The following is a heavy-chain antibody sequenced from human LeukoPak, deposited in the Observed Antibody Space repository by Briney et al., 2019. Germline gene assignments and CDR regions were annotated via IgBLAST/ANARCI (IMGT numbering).Heavy chain of an antibody. V-gene: IGHV3-23*01. CDR3: AKWTGKFGSGSYLDY. CDR1: GFTVSSTY. CDR2: ISGSGGGT. J-gene: IGHJ4*02. Sequence: PGGSLRLSCAASGFTVSSTYLTWVRQAPGKGLEWVSGISGSGGGTYHADSVKGRLTISRDNSKNTLYLQMNSLRAEDTAVYYCAKWTGKFGSGSYLDYWGQGTVVTVSS. D-gene: IGHD3-10*01.